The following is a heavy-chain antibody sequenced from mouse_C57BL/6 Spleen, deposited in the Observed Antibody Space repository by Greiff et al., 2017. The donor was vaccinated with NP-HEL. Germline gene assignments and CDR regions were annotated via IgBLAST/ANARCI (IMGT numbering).Heavy chain of an antibody. CDR1: GYTFTDYY. D-gene: IGHD2-2*01. J-gene: IGHJ3*01. CDR3: ARGGRLLWLRRGFAY. V-gene: IGHV1-26*01. CDR2: INPNNGGT. Sequence: EVQLQQSGPELVKPGASVKISCKASGYTFTDYYMNWVKQSHGKSLEWIGDINPNNGGTSYNQKFKGKATLTVDKSSSTAYMELRSLTSEDSAVYYCARGGRLLWLRRGFAYWGQGTLVTVSA.